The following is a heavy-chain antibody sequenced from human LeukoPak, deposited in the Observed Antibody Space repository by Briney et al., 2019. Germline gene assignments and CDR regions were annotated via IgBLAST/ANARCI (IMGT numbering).Heavy chain of an antibody. CDR2: IYYTGRT. J-gene: IGHJ4*02. CDR3: ARAPPRGVGPTHFDY. V-gene: IGHV4-59*01. Sequence: SETLSLTCNVSGGSITSYYWSWIRQPPGKGLEWIGDIYYTGRTYYNSSHKGRVTISVDTSRSQFSLKLSSVTTADTAVYYCARAPPRGVGPTHFDYWGQGILVTVSS. D-gene: IGHD1-26*01. CDR1: GGSITSYY.